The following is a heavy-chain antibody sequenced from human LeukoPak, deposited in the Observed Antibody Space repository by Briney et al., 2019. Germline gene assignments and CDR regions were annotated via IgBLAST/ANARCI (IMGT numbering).Heavy chain of an antibody. D-gene: IGHD2-15*01. V-gene: IGHV3-23*01. CDR3: AKLPIVVVVAATWWFDL. CDR2: ISGSGGST. Sequence: GGSLRLSCAASGFTFSSYAMSWVRQAPGKGLEWVSGISGSGGSTYYADSVKGRFTISRDNSKNTLYLQMNSLRAEDTAVYYRAKLPIVVVVAATWWFDLWGQGTLVTVSS. CDR1: GFTFSSYA. J-gene: IGHJ5*02.